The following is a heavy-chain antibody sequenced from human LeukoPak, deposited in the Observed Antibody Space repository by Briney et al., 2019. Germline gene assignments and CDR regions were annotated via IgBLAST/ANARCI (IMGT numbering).Heavy chain of an antibody. V-gene: IGHV4-39*01. CDR2: IYYSGRT. CDR1: GGSISSTTYY. D-gene: IGHD3-3*01. CDR3: ARSSTIVGHFDY. J-gene: IGHJ4*02. Sequence: SETLSLTCTVSGGSISSTTYYWDWVRQPPGKGLEWIWSIYYSGRTYYNPSLRSRVTIPVDTSKNQFSLKLSSVTAADTAVYYCARSSTIVGHFDYWGQGTLVTVSS.